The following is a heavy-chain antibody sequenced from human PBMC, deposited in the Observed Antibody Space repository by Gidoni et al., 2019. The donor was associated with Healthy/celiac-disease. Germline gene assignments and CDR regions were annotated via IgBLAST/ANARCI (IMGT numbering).Heavy chain of an antibody. V-gene: IGHV3-72*01. J-gene: IGHJ6*02. Sequence: EVQLVESGGGLVQPGGSLRLSCAASGFTFSDHYMDWVRQAPGKGRDGVCRTRNKANSYTTEYAASVKGRFTISRDDSKNSLYLQMNSLKTEDTAVYYCARESGTYGMDVWGQGTTVTVSS. CDR3: ARESGTYGMDV. CDR1: GFTFSDHY. CDR2: TRNKANSYTT.